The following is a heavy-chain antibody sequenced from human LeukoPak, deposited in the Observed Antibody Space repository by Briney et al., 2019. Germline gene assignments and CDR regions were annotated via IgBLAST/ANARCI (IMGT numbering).Heavy chain of an antibody. D-gene: IGHD3-10*01. CDR3: ARHDRPSPGEGP. CDR1: GGSFSGYY. CDR2: INHSGST. J-gene: IGHJ3*01. Sequence: PSETLSLTCAVYGGSFSGYYWSWIRQPPGKGLEWIGEINHSGSTNYNPSLKSRVTISVDTSKNQFSLKLSSVTAADTAVYYCARHDRPSPGEGPWGQGTMVTVSS. V-gene: IGHV4-34*01.